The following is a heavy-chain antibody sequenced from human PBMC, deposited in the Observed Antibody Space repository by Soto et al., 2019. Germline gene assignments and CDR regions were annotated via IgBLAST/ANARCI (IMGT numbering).Heavy chain of an antibody. CDR1: GFSFSSFA. D-gene: IGHD1-26*01. Sequence: EVLLLESGGGLVQPGGSLRLSCEASGFSFSSFAMNWVRQAPGKGLEWVSAIGDSGASTYYADSVKGRFTISRDNSRNTLYLQLNSLTAEDTAVYSCAKGVELNVWGNGTTVTVSS. V-gene: IGHV3-23*01. CDR2: IGDSGAST. J-gene: IGHJ6*04. CDR3: AKGVELNV.